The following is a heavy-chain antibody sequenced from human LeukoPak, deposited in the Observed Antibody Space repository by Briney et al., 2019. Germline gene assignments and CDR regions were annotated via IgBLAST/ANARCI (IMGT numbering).Heavy chain of an antibody. D-gene: IGHD6-6*01. V-gene: IGHV1-2*02. Sequence: ASVKVSGKTSGYTVSNFVINGGRQAPGQEREGRGGSRPNSGGTKNAQKSQGRVTMTRDPSISTAYMELNRLTSDDTAVYYCATYSNSTLQYYYGLDVWGQGTTVSVSS. CDR3: ATYSNSTLQYYYGLDV. CDR1: GYTVSNFV. CDR2: SRPNSGGT. J-gene: IGHJ6*02.